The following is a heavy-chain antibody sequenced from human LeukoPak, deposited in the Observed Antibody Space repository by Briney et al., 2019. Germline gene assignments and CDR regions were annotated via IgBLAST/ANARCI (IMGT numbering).Heavy chain of an antibody. CDR3: AREESGGYFDY. CDR2: INPTGTST. Sequence: ASVKVSCKASGYTFTNYYMHWVRQAPGQGLEWMGLINPTGTSTNYAHKFRGRVTMTRDASTTTVYMELSSLRSEDTAVYYCAREESGGYFDYWGQGTLVTVSS. CDR1: GYTFTNYY. V-gene: IGHV1-46*01. D-gene: IGHD2-8*02. J-gene: IGHJ4*02.